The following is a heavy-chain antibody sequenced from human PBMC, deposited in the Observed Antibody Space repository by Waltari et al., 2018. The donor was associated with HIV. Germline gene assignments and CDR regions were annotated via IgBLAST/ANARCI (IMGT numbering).Heavy chain of an antibody. CDR2: ITSHGKNT. D-gene: IGHD3-22*01. CDR1: GFTFSNYP. J-gene: IGHJ3*02. V-gene: IGHV3-64D*06. Sequence: VQLVVSGGGLVQPGGSLRLSCSASGFTFSNYPLHWVRQAPGKGLEYVSAITSHGKNTYYVDSVKGRFTISRDNSKNMLYLQMRSLRAEDTALYYCVKDSGYNSSGGAFDIWGQGTMVIVSS. CDR3: VKDSGYNSSGGAFDI.